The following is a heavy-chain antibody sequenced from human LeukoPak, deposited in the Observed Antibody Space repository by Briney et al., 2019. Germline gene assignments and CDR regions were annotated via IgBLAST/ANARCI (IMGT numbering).Heavy chain of an antibody. Sequence: GGSLRLSCAASGFTFSSYAMHWVRQAPGKGLEWVAVISYDGSNKYYADSVKGRFTISRDNSKNTLYLQMNSLRAEDTAVYYCARSGYYHDSSGYSWVMDYWGQGTLVTVSS. CDR1: GFTFSSYA. J-gene: IGHJ4*02. D-gene: IGHD3-22*01. CDR2: ISYDGSNK. CDR3: ARSGYYHDSSGYSWVMDY. V-gene: IGHV3-30-3*01.